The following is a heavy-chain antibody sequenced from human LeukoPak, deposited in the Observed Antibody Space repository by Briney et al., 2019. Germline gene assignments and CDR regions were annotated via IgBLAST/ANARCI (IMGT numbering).Heavy chain of an antibody. CDR3: AKDDAWIRFAS. Sequence: ETLSLTCTVSGGSISSSNYYWGWIRQTPGKGLEWVSSISGSGDSTFYADSVKGRFSISRDNSKNTLYLQVNGLRTEDTAVYFCAKDDAWIRFASWGQGILVTVSS. J-gene: IGHJ5*01. CDR2: ISGSGDST. CDR1: GGSISSSNYY. V-gene: IGHV3-23*01. D-gene: IGHD5-12*01.